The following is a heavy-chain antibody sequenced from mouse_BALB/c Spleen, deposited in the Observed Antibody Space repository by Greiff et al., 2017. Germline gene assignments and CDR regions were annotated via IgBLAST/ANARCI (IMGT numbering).Heavy chain of an antibody. CDR1: GYAFSSYW. D-gene: IGHD1-1*01. Sequence: QVQLQQSGAELVRPGSSVKISCKASGYAFSSYWMNWVKQRPGQGLEWIGQIYPGDGDTNYNGKFKGKATLTADKSSSTAYMQLSSLTSEDSAVYFCAREKDDYGSSYDFDVWGAGTTVTVSS. V-gene: IGHV1-80*01. CDR3: AREKDDYGSSYDFDV. CDR2: IYPGDGDT. J-gene: IGHJ1*01.